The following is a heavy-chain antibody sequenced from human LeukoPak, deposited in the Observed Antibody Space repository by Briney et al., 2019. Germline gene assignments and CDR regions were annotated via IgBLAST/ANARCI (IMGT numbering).Heavy chain of an antibody. D-gene: IGHD2-15*01. V-gene: IGHV3-48*01. Sequence: PGGSLRLSCAASGFTFSSYGMHWVRQAPGAGLEWVSYINTNGRTIYYADSVKGRFTMSRDNDKNSMYLQMNSLRAEDTAVYYCARDCSGRNWARDFDYWGQGTLVTVSS. CDR3: ARDCSGRNWARDFDY. CDR1: GFTFSSYG. J-gene: IGHJ4*02. CDR2: INTNGRTI.